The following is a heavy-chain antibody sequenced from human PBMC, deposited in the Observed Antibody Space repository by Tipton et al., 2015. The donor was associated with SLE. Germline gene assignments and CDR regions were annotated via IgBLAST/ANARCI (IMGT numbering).Heavy chain of an antibody. J-gene: IGHJ4*02. CDR1: GFSISGYY. Sequence: TLSLTCVFSGFSISGYYWGWIREPPGKGLEWIGGIYPSGSTYYNPSLKSRVTISIDTSKKQFSLKLSSVTAADTAVYYCARTRLYYDSSGDYFSCFDYWGQGTLVTVSS. CDR3: ARTRLYYDSSGDYFSCFDY. V-gene: IGHV4-38-2*01. CDR2: IYPSGST. D-gene: IGHD3-22*01.